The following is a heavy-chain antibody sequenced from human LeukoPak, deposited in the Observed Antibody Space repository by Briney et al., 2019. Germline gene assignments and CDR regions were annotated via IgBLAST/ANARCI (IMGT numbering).Heavy chain of an antibody. CDR2: IKEDGSEK. J-gene: IGHJ4*02. CDR3: ASGSGWTFEY. CDR1: RFTFTTRW. V-gene: IGHV3-7*01. Sequence: GGSLRLSCAASRFTFTTRWMNWVRQARGKGLEWVAIIKEDGSEKLYVDSVKGRFTISRDNAKNSLYLQMDNLRAEDTAVYYCASGSGWTFEYWGQGTQVTVSS. D-gene: IGHD6-19*01.